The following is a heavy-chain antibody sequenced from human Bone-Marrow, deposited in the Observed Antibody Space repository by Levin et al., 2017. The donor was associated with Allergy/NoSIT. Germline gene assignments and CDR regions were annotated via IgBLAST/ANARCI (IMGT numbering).Heavy chain of an antibody. D-gene: IGHD3-22*01. CDR1: GFTFDDYA. Sequence: RPGGSLRLSCAASGFTFDDYAMHWVRQAPGKGLEWVSGISWNSGSIGYADSVKGRFTISRDNAKNSLYLQMNSLRAEDTALYYCAKEAQYGSGYYHNWFDPWGQGTLVTVSS. CDR3: AKEAQYGSGYYHNWFDP. J-gene: IGHJ5*02. CDR2: ISWNSGSI. V-gene: IGHV3-9*01.